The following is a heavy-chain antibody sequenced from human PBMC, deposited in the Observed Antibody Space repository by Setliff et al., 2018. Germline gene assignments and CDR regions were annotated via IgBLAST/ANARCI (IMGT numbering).Heavy chain of an antibody. Sequence: SETLSLTCTVSGGSVSNSGFFWGWLRQAPGKGLEWIGNIYDSGSSNYNASLKSRLIITRDTSKNQFSLKLSSVTAADTAVYYCARMSGFLYIDVWGKGTTVTVSS. V-gene: IGHV4-39*07. D-gene: IGHD3-3*01. J-gene: IGHJ6*03. CDR1: GGSVSNSGFF. CDR2: IYDSGSS. CDR3: ARMSGFLYIDV.